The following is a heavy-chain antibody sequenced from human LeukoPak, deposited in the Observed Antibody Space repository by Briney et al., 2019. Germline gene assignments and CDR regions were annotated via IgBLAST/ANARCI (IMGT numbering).Heavy chain of an antibody. Sequence: PSGTLSLTCAVSGASIRSGNWWSWVRQPPGKGLEWIGEIYHTGTSDYNPSLKSRITISVDTSKNQLSLKLSSVTAADTAVYYCARNSCPSGSCYDNRGYFDYWGQGTLVTVSS. J-gene: IGHJ4*02. D-gene: IGHD2-15*01. CDR1: GASIRSGNW. CDR3: ARNSCPSGSCYDNRGYFDY. V-gene: IGHV4-4*02. CDR2: IYHTGTS.